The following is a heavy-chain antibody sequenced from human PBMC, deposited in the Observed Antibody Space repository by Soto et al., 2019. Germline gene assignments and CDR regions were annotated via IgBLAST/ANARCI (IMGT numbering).Heavy chain of an antibody. Sequence: SETLSLTCAVSGYSISSGNYWAWIRQPPGRGLEWIGSLYHIGSTHYNPSLKSRVTISVDTSKNQFSLKLSSVTAADTAVYYCARMGGYSYYYYYGMDVWGQGTTVTVSS. D-gene: IGHD3-22*01. V-gene: IGHV4-38-2*01. CDR3: ARMGGYSYYYYYGMDV. J-gene: IGHJ6*02. CDR2: LYHIGST. CDR1: GYSISSGNY.